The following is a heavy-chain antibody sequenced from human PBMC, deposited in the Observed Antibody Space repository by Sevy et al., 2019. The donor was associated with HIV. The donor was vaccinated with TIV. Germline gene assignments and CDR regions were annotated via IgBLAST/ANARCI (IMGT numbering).Heavy chain of an antibody. CDR2: VSYIGTT. CDR3: AKHVGFFDP. V-gene: IGHV4-39*01. Sequence: SETLSLSCTVSGGSITNATYHWGWIRQPPGKGVEWIGSVSYIGTTFYNPSLKSRVTMSVDTSKNQFSLRLSSVTAADTAVYYCAKHVGFFDPWGRGTLVTVSS. CDR1: GGSITNATYH. J-gene: IGHJ5*02. D-gene: IGHD2-15*01.